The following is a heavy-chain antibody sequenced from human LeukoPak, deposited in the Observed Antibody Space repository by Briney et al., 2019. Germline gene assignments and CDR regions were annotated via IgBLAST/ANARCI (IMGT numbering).Heavy chain of an antibody. CDR1: GFTFSSYG. J-gene: IGHJ3*02. Sequence: GGSLRLSCAVSGFTFSSYGMHWVRQAPGKGLEWVAVISYDGSNKYYADSVRGRFTISRDNSKNTLYLQVNSLRVEDTAIYYCARDANFGYDAFDIWGQGTMVIVSS. CDR2: ISYDGSNK. V-gene: IGHV3-30*03. D-gene: IGHD3-10*01. CDR3: ARDANFGYDAFDI.